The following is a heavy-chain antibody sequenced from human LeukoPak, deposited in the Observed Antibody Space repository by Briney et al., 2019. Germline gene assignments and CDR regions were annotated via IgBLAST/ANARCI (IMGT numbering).Heavy chain of an antibody. J-gene: IGHJ3*02. CDR2: ISSSSSYI. D-gene: IGHD6-19*01. Sequence: PGGTLRLSCAASGFTFSSYGMSWVRQAPGKGLEWVSSISSSSSYIYYADSVKGRFTISRDNAKNSLYLQMNSLRAEDTAVYYCARGINLSGWYDGDAFDIWGQGTMVTVSS. V-gene: IGHV3-21*01. CDR1: GFTFSSYG. CDR3: ARGINLSGWYDGDAFDI.